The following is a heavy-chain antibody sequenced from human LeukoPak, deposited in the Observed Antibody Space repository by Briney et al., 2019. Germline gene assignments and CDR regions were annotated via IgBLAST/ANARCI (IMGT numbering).Heavy chain of an antibody. V-gene: IGHV4-59*11. CDR3: ARDRISINALDM. D-gene: IGHD1-14*01. Sequence: SETLSLTCTVSGASITGHYLTWIRQPPGNGLEWIGYISHIGSTNYNPSLKSRVTISVDTSKYQFSLKLTSVTAADTALYYCARDRISINALDMWGQGTMVTVSS. CDR1: GASITGHY. J-gene: IGHJ3*02. CDR2: ISHIGST.